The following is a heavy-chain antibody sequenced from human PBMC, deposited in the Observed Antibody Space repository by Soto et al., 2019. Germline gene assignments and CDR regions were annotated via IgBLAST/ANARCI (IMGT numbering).Heavy chain of an antibody. Sequence: ASVKVSCKASRYTFTSYYMHWVRQAPGQGLEWMGIINPSGGSTSYAQKFQGRVTMTRDTSTSTVYMELSSLRSEDTAVYYCARGLRNKVTIAYYYYMDVWGKGTKVTVSS. CDR3: ARGLRNKVTIAYYYYMDV. CDR2: INPSGGST. V-gene: IGHV1-46*03. J-gene: IGHJ6*03. CDR1: RYTFTSYY. D-gene: IGHD4-4*01.